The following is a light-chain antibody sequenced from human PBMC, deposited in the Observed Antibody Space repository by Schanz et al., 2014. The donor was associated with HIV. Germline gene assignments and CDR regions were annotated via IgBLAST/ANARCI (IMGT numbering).Light chain of an antibody. CDR2: ATS. CDR3: QQRASWPLT. J-gene: IGKJ4*01. CDR1: QSLSSSY. Sequence: EIVLTQSPGSLSLSPGGRATLSCGASQSLSSSYLAWYQQKRDQPPRLVIYATSTRAAGIPDRFSGTGSGTDFTLTISRLEPEDSAVYYCQQRASWPLTFGGGTKVEIK. V-gene: IGKV3D-20*02.